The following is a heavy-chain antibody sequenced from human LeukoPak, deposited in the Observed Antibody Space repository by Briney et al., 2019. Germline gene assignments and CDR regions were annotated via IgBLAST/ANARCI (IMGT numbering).Heavy chain of an antibody. CDR1: GGSISSYY. V-gene: IGHV4-59*12. D-gene: IGHD6-13*01. Sequence: PSETLSLTCTVSGGSISSYYWSWIRQPPGKGLEWIGYIYYSGSTNYNPSLKSRVTISVDTSKNQFSLKLSSVTAADTAVYYCARERIAAAGHMWFDPWGQGTLVTVSS. CDR3: ARERIAAAGHMWFDP. CDR2: IYYSGST. J-gene: IGHJ5*02.